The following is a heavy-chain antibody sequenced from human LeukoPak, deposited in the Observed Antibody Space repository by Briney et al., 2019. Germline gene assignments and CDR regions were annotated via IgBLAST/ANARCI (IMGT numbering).Heavy chain of an antibody. CDR3: AKLAYCGGDCYWPPDY. D-gene: IGHD2-21*02. CDR2: IYPGDSDT. V-gene: IGHV5-51*01. Sequence: GESLKISSKGSGYSFTSYWIGWVRQMPGKGLEWMGIIYPGDSDTRYSPSFQSQVTISADKSISTAYLQWSSLKASDTAMYYCAKLAYCGGDCYWPPDYWGQGTLVTVSS. J-gene: IGHJ4*02. CDR1: GYSFTSYW.